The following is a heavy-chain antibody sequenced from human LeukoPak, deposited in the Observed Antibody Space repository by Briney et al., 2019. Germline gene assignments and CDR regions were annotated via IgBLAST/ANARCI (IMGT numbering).Heavy chain of an antibody. CDR2: IYHSGST. V-gene: IGHV4-38-2*02. CDR3: ARDGLERRQDFDY. CDR1: GYSISSGYY. Sequence: KASETLSLTCTVSGYSISSGYYWGWIRQPPGKGLEWIGSIYHSGSTYYNPSLKSRVTISVDTSKNQFSLKLSSVTAADTAVYYCARDGLERRQDFDYWGQGTLVTVSS. D-gene: IGHD1-1*01. J-gene: IGHJ4*02.